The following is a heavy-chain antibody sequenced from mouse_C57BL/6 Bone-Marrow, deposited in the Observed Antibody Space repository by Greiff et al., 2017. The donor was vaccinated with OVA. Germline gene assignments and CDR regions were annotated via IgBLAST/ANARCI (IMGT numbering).Heavy chain of an antibody. CDR3: ARSGYYYAMDY. J-gene: IGHJ4*01. Sequence: VQLQQSGAELVRPGASVKLSCKASGYTFTDYYINWVKQRPGQGLEWIARLYPGSGNTYYNEKFKGKATLTAEKSSSTAYMQLSSLTSEDSAVYFCARSGYYYAMDYWGQGTSVTVSS. CDR1: GYTFTDYY. V-gene: IGHV1-76*01. CDR2: LYPGSGNT. D-gene: IGHD3-1*01.